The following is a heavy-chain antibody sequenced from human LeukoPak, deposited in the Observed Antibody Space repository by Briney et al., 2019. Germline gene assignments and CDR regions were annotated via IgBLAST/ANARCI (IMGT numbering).Heavy chain of an antibody. D-gene: IGHD1-7*01. CDR2: ITETGSII. Sequence: GGSLRLSCAASGFTFSSYRMSWVRQTPGKGLEWLSYITETGSIIYYADSVKGRFAISRDNAKNSLYLQINSLRAEDTAVYYCARVNYVSSGWGAPFDHWGQGTLVTVSS. J-gene: IGHJ4*02. CDR3: ARVNYVSSGWGAPFDH. V-gene: IGHV3-48*04. CDR1: GFTFSSYR.